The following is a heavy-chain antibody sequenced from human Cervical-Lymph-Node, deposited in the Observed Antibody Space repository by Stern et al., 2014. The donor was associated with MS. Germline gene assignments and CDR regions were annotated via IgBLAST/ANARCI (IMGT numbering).Heavy chain of an antibody. Sequence: VQLVESGAEVKKPGASVKVSCKTSGYTFSKYGISWVRQAPGQGPEWMGWSSGHNDDTNYVEKFQGRVTMTTDTSTSTAYLELRSLRSDDTAVYYCARDPHIAVAGTGGGFDPWGQGTLVIVSS. V-gene: IGHV1-18*01. D-gene: IGHD6-19*01. CDR1: GYTFSKYG. CDR3: ARDPHIAVAGTGGGFDP. CDR2: SSGHNDDT. J-gene: IGHJ5*02.